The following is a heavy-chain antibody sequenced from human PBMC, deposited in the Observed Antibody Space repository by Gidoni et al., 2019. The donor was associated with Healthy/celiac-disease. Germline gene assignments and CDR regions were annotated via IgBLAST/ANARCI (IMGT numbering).Heavy chain of an antibody. D-gene: IGHD6-6*01. V-gene: IGHV4-39*01. CDR2: IYYSGST. CDR1: GGSISSSSYY. CDR3: VHYSSSSFYFDY. Sequence: QLQLQESGPGLVKPSETLSLTCTVSGGSISSSSYYWGWIRQPPGKGLEWIGSIYYSGSTYYNPSLKSRVTISVDTSKNQFSLKLSSVTAADTAVYYCVHYSSSSFYFDYWGQGTLVTVSS. J-gene: IGHJ4*02.